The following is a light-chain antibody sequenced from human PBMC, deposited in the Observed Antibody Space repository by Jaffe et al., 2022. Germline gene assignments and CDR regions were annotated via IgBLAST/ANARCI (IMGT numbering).Light chain of an antibody. CDR2: EVS. CDR3: YSYGGYTTYV. V-gene: IGLV2-23*02. CDR1: GSNIGTSNL. Sequence: QSALAQPASVSGSPGQSITISCTGTGSNIGTSNLVSWYQQRPGKAPKLIIYEVSRRPSGASDRFSGSKSGSTASLTISGLQAEDEADYFCYSYGGYTTYVFGTGTTLTVL. J-gene: IGLJ1*01.